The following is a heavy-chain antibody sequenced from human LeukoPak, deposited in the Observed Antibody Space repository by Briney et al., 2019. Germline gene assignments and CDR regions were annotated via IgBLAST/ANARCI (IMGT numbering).Heavy chain of an antibody. J-gene: IGHJ5*02. Sequence: GGSLRLSCAASGFIFSSYWMHWVRQAPGKGLVWVSPINNDGNSTSYADSVKGRFTIPRDNAKHTLYLQMNRLRAEETAVYYCARVRYYGNWFDPWGQGTLATVST. D-gene: IGHD3-3*01. V-gene: IGHV3-74*01. CDR3: ARVRYYGNWFDP. CDR1: GFIFSSYW. CDR2: INNDGNST.